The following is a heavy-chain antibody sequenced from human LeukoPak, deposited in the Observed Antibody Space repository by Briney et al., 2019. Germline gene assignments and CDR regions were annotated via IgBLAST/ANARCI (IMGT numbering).Heavy chain of an antibody. J-gene: IGHJ5*02. V-gene: IGHV1-69*05. Sequence: ASVKVSCKASGGTFSSYAISWVRQAPGQGLEWMGGIIPIFGTANYAQKFQGRVTITTDESTSTAYMELSSLRSEDTAVYYCARKSYSSSSGVSWFDPWGQGTLVTVSS. CDR2: IIPIFGTA. CDR3: ARKSYSSSSGVSWFDP. D-gene: IGHD6-6*01. CDR1: GGTFSSYA.